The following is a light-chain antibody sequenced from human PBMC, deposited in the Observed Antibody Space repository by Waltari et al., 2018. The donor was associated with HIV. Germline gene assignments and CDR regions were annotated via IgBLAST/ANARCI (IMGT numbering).Light chain of an antibody. CDR1: SSDVGGYNY. CDR2: EVS. V-gene: IGLV2-14*01. Sequence: QSALTQPASVSGSPGQSITISCTGTSSDVGGYNYVSWYQQHPGKAPKLMIYEVSNRPAGVSNSFSGSKSGNTASLTISGLQAEDEADYYCSSYTSSSTSAVVFGGGTKLTGL. CDR3: SSYTSSSTSAVV. J-gene: IGLJ2*01.